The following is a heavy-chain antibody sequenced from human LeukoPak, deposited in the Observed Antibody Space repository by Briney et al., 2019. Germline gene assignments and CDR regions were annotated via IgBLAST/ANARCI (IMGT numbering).Heavy chain of an antibody. CDR3: ARDGRDSSGYYLIY. J-gene: IGHJ4*02. CDR1: GGTFSSYA. CDR2: IIPILGIA. V-gene: IGHV1-69*04. D-gene: IGHD3-22*01. Sequence: ASVKVSCKASGGTFSSYAISWVRQAPGQGLEWMGRIIPILGIANYARKFQGRVTITADKSTSTAYMELSSLRSEDTAVYYCARDGRDSSGYYLIYWGQGTLVTVSS.